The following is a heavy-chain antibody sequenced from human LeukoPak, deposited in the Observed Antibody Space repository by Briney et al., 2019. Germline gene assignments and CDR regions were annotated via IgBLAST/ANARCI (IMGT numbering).Heavy chain of an antibody. CDR3: ARDSDFWSGYYEVRTLDY. Sequence: ASVKVSCKASGYTFTSYGISWVRQAPGQGLEWMGWISAYNGNTNYAQKLQGRVTLTTDTSTSTAYMELRSLRSDDTAVYFCARDSDFWSGYYEVRTLDYWGQGTLVTVSS. V-gene: IGHV1-18*01. CDR2: ISAYNGNT. J-gene: IGHJ4*02. CDR1: GYTFTSYG. D-gene: IGHD3-3*01.